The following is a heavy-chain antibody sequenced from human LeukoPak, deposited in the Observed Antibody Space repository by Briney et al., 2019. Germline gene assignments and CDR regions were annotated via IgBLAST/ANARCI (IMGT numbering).Heavy chain of an antibody. J-gene: IGHJ4*02. Sequence: GGSLRLSCAASGFTFSSYGMHWVRQAPGKGLEWVAFIRYDGSNKYYADSVKGRFTISRDNSKNTLYLQMNSLRAEDTAVYYCAKVFGIVEMASPDYWGQGTLVTVSS. V-gene: IGHV3-30*02. CDR1: GFTFSSYG. CDR3: AKVFGIVEMASPDY. CDR2: IRYDGSNK. D-gene: IGHD5-24*01.